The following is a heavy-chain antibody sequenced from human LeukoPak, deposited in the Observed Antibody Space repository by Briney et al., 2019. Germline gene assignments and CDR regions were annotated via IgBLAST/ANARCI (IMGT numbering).Heavy chain of an antibody. CDR2: MNPNSGNT. V-gene: IGHV1-8*01. Sequence: ASVKVSCKASGYTFTSYDINWVRQATGQGLEWMGWMNPNSGNTGYAQKFQGRVTMTRNTSISTAYMELSSLRSDDTAVYYCARDERYCNGDNCHPDLGYWGQGTLVTVSS. D-gene: IGHD2-15*01. CDR1: GYTFTSYD. J-gene: IGHJ4*02. CDR3: ARDERYCNGDNCHPDLGY.